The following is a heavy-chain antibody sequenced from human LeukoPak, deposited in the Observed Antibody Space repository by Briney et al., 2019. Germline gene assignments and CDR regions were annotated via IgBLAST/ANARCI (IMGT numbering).Heavy chain of an antibody. J-gene: IGHJ6*03. D-gene: IGHD1-1*01. CDR2: ISDSGTS. CDR1: GGSINTYY. CDR3: ARNSKTRTKSPRRYYYYYMDV. V-gene: IGHV4-4*08. Sequence: SETLSLTCTVSGGSINTYYWSWVRQSPEKGLEWIGYISDSGTSNYNPSLKSRVTISLDTSKNQFSLKLTYVTAADTAMYYCARNSKTRTKSPRRYYYYYMDVWGKGTTVTVSS.